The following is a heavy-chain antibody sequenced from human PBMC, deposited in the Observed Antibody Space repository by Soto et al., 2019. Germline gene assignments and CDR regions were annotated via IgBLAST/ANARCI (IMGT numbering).Heavy chain of an antibody. V-gene: IGHV1-18*04. Sequence: ASVKVSCKASGYTFTSYYMHWVRQAPGQGLEWMGWINANNGNTNYAQKFQGRVTMTTDTSTSTAYMELRSLRSDDTAVYYCARDPKYYYGSGSYYNVRFDYWGQGTLVTVSS. CDR2: INANNGNT. CDR3: ARDPKYYYGSGSYYNVRFDY. J-gene: IGHJ4*02. CDR1: GYTFTSYY. D-gene: IGHD3-10*01.